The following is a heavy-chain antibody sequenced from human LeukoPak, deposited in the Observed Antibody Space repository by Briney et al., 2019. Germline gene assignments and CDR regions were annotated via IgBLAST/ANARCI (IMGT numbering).Heavy chain of an antibody. CDR2: IWYDGSNK. CDR1: GFTFSGHG. Sequence: GGSLTLSCAASGFTFSGHGVHWVRQAPGKGLEWLAVIWYDGSNKHYADSLKGRFTTSRDNSRNTLYLQMNSLKVEDTAIYYCARGAYGDYNFEDVFYLDYWGQGTLVTVSS. V-gene: IGHV3-33*01. J-gene: IGHJ4*02. D-gene: IGHD4-17*01. CDR3: ARGAYGDYNFEDVFYLDY.